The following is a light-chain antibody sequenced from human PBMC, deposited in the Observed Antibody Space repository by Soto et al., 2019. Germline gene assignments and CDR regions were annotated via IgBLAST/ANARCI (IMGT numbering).Light chain of an antibody. CDR2: KAS. V-gene: IGKV1-5*03. CDR3: QHYNSYSEA. Sequence: DIQMTQSPSTLSASVGDRVTITCRASQTISSWLAWYQQKQGKAPKXLIYKASTLKSGVPSRFSGSGSGTELTLTISSLQPDDFETYYCQHYNSYSEAFGQGTKVDNK. J-gene: IGKJ1*01. CDR1: QTISSW.